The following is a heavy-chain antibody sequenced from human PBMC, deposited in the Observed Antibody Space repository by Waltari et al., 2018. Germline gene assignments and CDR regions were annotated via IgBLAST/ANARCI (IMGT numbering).Heavy chain of an antibody. J-gene: IGHJ4*02. V-gene: IGHV1-3*01. CDR1: GYTFTGYA. Sequence: QVLVEQSGAEVKKPGASVKVSCKASGYTFTGYAIHWVRQDPGHRLEWMGWINSNSGNIEVSQKFGGRVTITRDTSLSTAYMEMCSLRYEDTAIYYCVRGYHGGAWIVDYWGQGTPVTVSS. CDR3: VRGYHGGAWIVDY. CDR2: INSNSGNI. D-gene: IGHD1-1*01.